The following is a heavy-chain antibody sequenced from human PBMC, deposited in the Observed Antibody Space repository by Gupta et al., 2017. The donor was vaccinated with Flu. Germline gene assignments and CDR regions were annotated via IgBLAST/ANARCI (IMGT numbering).Heavy chain of an antibody. V-gene: IGHV3-21*06. CDR3: AREGXYLQRLTDYYFDY. CDR2: VSSTSSYI. J-gene: IGHJ4*01. CDR1: I. Sequence: IMDWVRQAPGQGLEWVSSVSSTSSYIYYADSVKGRFTISRDNAKNSLYLQMNSLRAEDTAXYXCAREGXYLQRLTDYYFDYWGQGTLVTVSS. D-gene: IGHD1-20*01.